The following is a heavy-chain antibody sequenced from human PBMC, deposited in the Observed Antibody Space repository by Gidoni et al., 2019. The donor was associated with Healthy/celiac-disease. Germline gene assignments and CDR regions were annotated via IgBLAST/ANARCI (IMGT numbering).Heavy chain of an antibody. CDR2: IIPIFGTA. CDR1: GGTFSSYA. Sequence: QVQLVQSGAEVKKPGSSVKVSCKASGGTFSSYAISWVRQAPGQGLEWMGGIIPIFGTANYAQKFQGRVTITADESTSTAYMELSSLRSEDTAVYYCARDRTEDIVVVPAVRYYYYYGMDVWGQGTTVTVSS. V-gene: IGHV1-69*01. CDR3: ARDRTEDIVVVPAVRYYYYYGMDV. D-gene: IGHD2-2*01. J-gene: IGHJ6*02.